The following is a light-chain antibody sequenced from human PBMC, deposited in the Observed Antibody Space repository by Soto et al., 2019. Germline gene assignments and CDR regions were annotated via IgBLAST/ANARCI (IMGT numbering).Light chain of an antibody. CDR3: QQYNSFST. CDR1: QSISSW. CDR2: KAS. J-gene: IGKJ1*01. V-gene: IGKV1-5*03. Sequence: DIQITQSPSTLSASLGYTVTVTCRASQSISSWLAWYQQKPGKAPKLLIYKASSLEGGVPSRFSGSGSGTEFTLTISSLQPDDFATYYCQQYNSFSTFGQGTKVDIK.